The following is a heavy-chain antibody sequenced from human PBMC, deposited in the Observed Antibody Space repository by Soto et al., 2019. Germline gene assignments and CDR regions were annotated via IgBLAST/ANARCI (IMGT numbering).Heavy chain of an antibody. CDR1: GDTFSRYA. CDR2: LTPNSGTA. Sequence: SVKFSCKASGDTFSRYAISWVRQAPGQGLEWVGGLTPNSGTANYAQKFQGRLTITADESTSTAYMELSSLRFEDTAVYYCATAIEGPTTTGGLDPWGPGTLVTVSS. V-gene: IGHV1-69*13. D-gene: IGHD1-26*01. CDR3: ATAIEGPTTTGGLDP. J-gene: IGHJ5*02.